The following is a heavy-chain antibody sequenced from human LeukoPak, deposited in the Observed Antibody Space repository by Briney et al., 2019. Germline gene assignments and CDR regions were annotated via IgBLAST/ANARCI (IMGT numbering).Heavy chain of an antibody. Sequence: PSETLSLTCTVSGGSISSYYWSWIRQPPGKGLEWIGYIYYSGSTNYNPSLKSRVTISVDTSKNQFSLKLSSVTAADTAVYYCARQEMATITGIDYWGQGTLVTVSS. V-gene: IGHV4-59*08. D-gene: IGHD5-24*01. CDR2: IYYSGST. J-gene: IGHJ4*02. CDR1: GGSISSYY. CDR3: ARQEMATITGIDY.